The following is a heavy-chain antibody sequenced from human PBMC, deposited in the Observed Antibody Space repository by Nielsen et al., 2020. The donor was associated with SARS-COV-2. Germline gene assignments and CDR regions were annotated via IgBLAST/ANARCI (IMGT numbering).Heavy chain of an antibody. Sequence: GESLKISCAASGFTFSSYSMNWVRQAPGKGLEWVSYISSSSSTIYYADSVKGRFTISRDNAKNSLYLQMNSLRAEDTAVYYCAGELELLSSGKFGFDPWGQGTLVTVSS. CDR2: ISSSSSTI. D-gene: IGHD1-7*01. V-gene: IGHV3-48*01. J-gene: IGHJ5*02. CDR3: AGELELLSSGKFGFDP. CDR1: GFTFSSYS.